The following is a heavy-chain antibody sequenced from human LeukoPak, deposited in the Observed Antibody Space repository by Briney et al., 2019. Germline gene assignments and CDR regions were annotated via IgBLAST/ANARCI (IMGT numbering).Heavy chain of an antibody. CDR1: GFTFDDYA. CDR3: AKDTIRRQAGGPYYYGMDV. D-gene: IGHD4-23*01. J-gene: IGHJ6*02. Sequence: GRSLRLSCAASGFTFDDYAMHWVRQGPGKGLEWVSGISWKSGTIGYGDSVKGRFTISRDNAKNSLYLQMNSLRAEDTALYYCAKDTIRRQAGGPYYYGMDVWGQGTTVTVSS. CDR2: ISWKSGTI. V-gene: IGHV3-9*01.